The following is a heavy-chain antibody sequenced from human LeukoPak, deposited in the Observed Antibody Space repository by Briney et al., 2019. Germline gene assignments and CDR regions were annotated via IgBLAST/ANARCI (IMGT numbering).Heavy chain of an antibody. V-gene: IGHV1-18*01. D-gene: IGHD3-16*02. CDR3: ARDVGYDYVWGSYRFDY. J-gene: IGHJ4*02. CDR1: GYTFTSYG. CDR2: IRAYNGNT. Sequence: ASVKVSCKASGYTFTSYGISWARQAPGQGLEWMGWIRAYNGNTNYAQKLQGRVTMTTDTSTSTAYMELRSLRSDDTAVYYCARDVGYDYVWGSYRFDYWGQGTLVTVSS.